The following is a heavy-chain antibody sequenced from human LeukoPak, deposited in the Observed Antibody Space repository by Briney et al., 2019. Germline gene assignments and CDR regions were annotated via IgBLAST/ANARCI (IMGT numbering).Heavy chain of an antibody. CDR3: ARASYSYDINGWVPFDY. Sequence: SETLSLTCTVSSGSISTSNYYWGWVCQPPGKALEWIGNIFYSGSTYYSPSLKSRVTISLDTSRNQFSLKLNSVTAADTAVYYCARASYSYDINGWVPFDYWGQGTLVTVSS. CDR1: SGSISTSNYY. J-gene: IGHJ4*02. D-gene: IGHD3-22*01. CDR2: IFYSGST. V-gene: IGHV4-39*07.